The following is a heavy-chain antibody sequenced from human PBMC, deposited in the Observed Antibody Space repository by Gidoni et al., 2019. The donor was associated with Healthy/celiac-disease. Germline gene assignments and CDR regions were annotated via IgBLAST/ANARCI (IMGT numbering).Heavy chain of an antibody. Sequence: QVQLQESGPGLVKPSETLSLTCTVSGYSLSSCYYWGWIRQPPGKGLEWIGSIYHSGSTYYNPSLKSRVTISVDTSKNQFSLKLSSVTAADTAVYYCARGASYSGYDYQEYFDYWGQGTLVTVSS. CDR2: IYHSGST. J-gene: IGHJ4*02. V-gene: IGHV4-38-2*02. CDR1: GYSLSSCYY. CDR3: ARGASYSGYDYQEYFDY. D-gene: IGHD5-12*01.